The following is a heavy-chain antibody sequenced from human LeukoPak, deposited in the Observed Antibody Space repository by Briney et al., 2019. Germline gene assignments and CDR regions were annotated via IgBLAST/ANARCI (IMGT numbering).Heavy chain of an antibody. Sequence: ASVKVSCKASGYTFTGYYMHWVRQAPGQGLEWMGWINPNSGGTNYAQKFQGWVTMTRDTSISTAYMELSRLRSDDTAVYYCARVLYGDYGQFDYWGQGTLVTVSS. CDR2: INPNSGGT. CDR1: GYTFTGYY. V-gene: IGHV1-2*04. CDR3: ARVLYGDYGQFDY. J-gene: IGHJ4*02. D-gene: IGHD4-17*01.